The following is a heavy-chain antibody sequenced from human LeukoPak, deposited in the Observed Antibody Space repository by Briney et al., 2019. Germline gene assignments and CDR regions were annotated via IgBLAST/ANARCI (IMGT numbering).Heavy chain of an antibody. CDR1: GGSISSYY. CDR2: IYYSGST. J-gene: IGHJ5*02. V-gene: IGHV4-59*01. D-gene: IGHD6-13*01. Sequence: SETLSLTCTVSGGSISSYYWSWIRQPPGKGLEWIGYIYYSGSTYYNPSLKSRVTISVDTSKNQFSLKLSSVTAADTAVYYCARVVFTGIAAAGHNWFDPWGQGTLVTVSS. CDR3: ARVVFTGIAAAGHNWFDP.